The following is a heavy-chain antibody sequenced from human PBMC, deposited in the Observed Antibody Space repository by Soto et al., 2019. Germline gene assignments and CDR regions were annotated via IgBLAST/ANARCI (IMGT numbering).Heavy chain of an antibody. V-gene: IGHV3-13*01. CDR1: GFTLSTSD. Sequence: EVHLVESGGGLVQPGGSLRLTCVASGFTLSTSDMHWVRQPPGKGLEWVAAIGTVDDTYYPDSVKGRFIISRENAKNSLYLHMNSLRDADTAVYYCAREMRDSGSWESWYFDLWGRGTMVSVSS. CDR3: AREMRDSGSWESWYFDL. J-gene: IGHJ2*01. CDR2: IGTVDDT. D-gene: IGHD1-26*01.